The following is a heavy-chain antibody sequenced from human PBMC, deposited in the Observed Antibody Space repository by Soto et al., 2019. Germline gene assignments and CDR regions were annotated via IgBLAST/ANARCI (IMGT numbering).Heavy chain of an antibody. CDR1: GFTFSGSA. Sequence: PGGSMRLSCAASGFTFSGSAMHWVRQASGKGLEWVGRIRSKANSYATAYAASVKGRFTISRDDSKNTAYLQMNSLKTEDTAVYYCTRRSSSSQTDYWGQGTLVTVSS. CDR3: TRRSSSSQTDY. J-gene: IGHJ4*02. CDR2: IRSKANSYAT. D-gene: IGHD6-6*01. V-gene: IGHV3-73*01.